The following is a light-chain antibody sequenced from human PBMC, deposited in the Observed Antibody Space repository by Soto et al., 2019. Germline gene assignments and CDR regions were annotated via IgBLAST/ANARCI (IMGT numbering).Light chain of an antibody. J-gene: IGKJ1*01. CDR1: QSVSNS. V-gene: IGKV3-15*01. CDR3: QQYNKWPPRT. Sequence: DIVMTESPATLSVSPGERTTLFCRASQSVSNSLAWYQQKPGQAPRRLLYGASSMTTVIPARFSGSGSGTDFTLTIICLRSEDFAFYVGQQYNKWPPRTFGQGTQ. CDR2: GAS.